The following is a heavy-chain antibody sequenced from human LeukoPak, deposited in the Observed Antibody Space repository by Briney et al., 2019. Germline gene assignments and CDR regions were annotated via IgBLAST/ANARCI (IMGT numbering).Heavy chain of an antibody. D-gene: IGHD3-10*01. CDR3: AKGTIVRGDFDY. CDR1: GFTFSSYA. J-gene: IGHJ4*02. V-gene: IGHV3-23*01. CDR2: ISTRSVGT. Sequence: GGSLRLSCAASGFTFSSYAMTWVRQAPGKGLEWVSAISTRSVGTYYADSVKGRFTISRDNAENTLYLQMNSLRAEDTAVYYCAKGTIVRGDFDYWGQGTLVTVSS.